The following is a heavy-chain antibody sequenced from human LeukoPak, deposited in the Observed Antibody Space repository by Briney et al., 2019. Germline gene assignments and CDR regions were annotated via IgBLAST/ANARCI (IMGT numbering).Heavy chain of an antibody. Sequence: GGSLRLSCEASGFTFTSYGMGWVRQAPGKGLEWVSSISADGGRTQYADSVKGRFTVSRDNSKNTLFLQMNSLRAEETALYYCAKGHGDWSPAYYFDYWGQGTLITVSS. CDR2: ISADGGRT. CDR1: GFTFTSYG. J-gene: IGHJ4*02. CDR3: AKGHGDWSPAYYFDY. D-gene: IGHD4-17*01. V-gene: IGHV3-23*01.